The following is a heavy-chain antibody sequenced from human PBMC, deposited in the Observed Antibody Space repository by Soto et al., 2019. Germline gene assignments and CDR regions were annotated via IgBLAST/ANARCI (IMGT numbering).Heavy chain of an antibody. CDR3: ARRGRWPYGMDV. D-gene: IGHD1-26*01. CDR2: INSDGSST. V-gene: IGHV3-74*01. Sequence: EVQLVESGGGLVQPGGSLRLSCAASGFTFSSYWMHWVRQAPGKGLVWVSRINSDGSSTSYADSVKGRFTISRDNAKNTLYLQMNSLRAEDTAVYYCARRGRWPYGMDVWGQGTTVTVSS. J-gene: IGHJ6*02. CDR1: GFTFSSYW.